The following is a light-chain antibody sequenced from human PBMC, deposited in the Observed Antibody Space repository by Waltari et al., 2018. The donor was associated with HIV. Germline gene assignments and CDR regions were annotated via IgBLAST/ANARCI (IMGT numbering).Light chain of an antibody. CDR2: EVT. CDR3: ASYAPTNKFYVL. V-gene: IGLV2-8*01. J-gene: IGLJ2*01. Sequence: QSALTQPPSASGSPGQSVTMSCTGTSSDIGGYNYVSWYQQHPGKAPKLIMAEVTKRPSGVPGRFSGSKSGNTASLTVSGLQAEDEAHYYCASYAPTNKFYVLFGGGNTLTVL. CDR1: SSDIGGYNY.